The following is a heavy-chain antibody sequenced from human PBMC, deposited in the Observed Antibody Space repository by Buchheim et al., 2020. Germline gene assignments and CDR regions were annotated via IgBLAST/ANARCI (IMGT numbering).Heavy chain of an antibody. CDR1: GYTFTSYA. Sequence: QVQLVQSGAEVKKPGASVKVSCKASGYTFTSYAMHWVRQAPGQRLEWMGWINAGNGNTKYSQKFQGRVTITRDTSASTAYMELSSLRSEDTAVYYCARDRRASGRVLLWFRELSDWGQGTL. CDR3: ARDRRASGRVLLWFRELSD. J-gene: IGHJ4*02. D-gene: IGHD3-10*01. CDR2: INAGNGNT. V-gene: IGHV1-3*01.